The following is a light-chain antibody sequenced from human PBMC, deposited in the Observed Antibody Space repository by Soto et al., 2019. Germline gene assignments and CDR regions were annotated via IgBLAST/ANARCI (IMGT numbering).Light chain of an antibody. V-gene: IGKV1-39*01. J-gene: IGKJ1*01. CDR2: AAS. CDR1: QSISSY. Sequence: DIQMTQSPSSLSASVGDRVTITCRASQSISSYLNWYQQKPGKAPKLLIYAASSLQSGVPSRFSGSGSGTDFTLTISSLQPEFNETYTAEMSNSTPDAFGQGSKV. CDR3: EMSNSTPDA.